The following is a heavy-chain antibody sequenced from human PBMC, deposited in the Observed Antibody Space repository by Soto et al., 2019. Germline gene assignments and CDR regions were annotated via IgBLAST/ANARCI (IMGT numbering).Heavy chain of an antibody. V-gene: IGHV1-69*13. J-gene: IGHJ5*02. CDR3: ARDPSVLSSGYDWFDP. Sequence: EASVKVSCKASGGTFSSYAISWVRQAPGQGLEWMGGIIPIFGTANYAQKFQGRVTITADESTSTAYMELSSLRSEDTAVYYCARDPSVLSSGYDWFDPWGQGTLVTVSS. CDR2: IIPIFGTA. CDR1: GGTFSSYA. D-gene: IGHD3-22*01.